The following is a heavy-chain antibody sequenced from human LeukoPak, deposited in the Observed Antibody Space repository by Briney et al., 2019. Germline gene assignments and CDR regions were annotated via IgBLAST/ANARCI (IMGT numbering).Heavy chain of an antibody. V-gene: IGHV1-69*13. CDR3: AKAGPPIHYYYMDV. J-gene: IGHJ6*03. CDR2: IIPIFGTA. CDR1: GGTFSSYA. Sequence: SVKVSCKASGGTFSSYAISWVRQAPGQGLEWMGGIIPIFGTANYAQKFQGRVTITADESTSTAYMELRSLRSDDTAVYYCAKAGPPIHYYYMDVWGKGTTVTISS.